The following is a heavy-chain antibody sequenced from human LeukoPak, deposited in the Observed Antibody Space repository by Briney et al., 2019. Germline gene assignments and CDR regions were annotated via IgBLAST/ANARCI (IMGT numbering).Heavy chain of an antibody. Sequence: YHTGSTYYNPSLKSRVTMSVDTSKNQFSLKLSSVTAADTAVYYCARIYDSSGYYYYMDVWGKGTTVTVSS. CDR2: YHTGST. J-gene: IGHJ6*03. D-gene: IGHD3-22*01. CDR3: ARIYDSSGYYYYMDV. V-gene: IGHV4-4*06.